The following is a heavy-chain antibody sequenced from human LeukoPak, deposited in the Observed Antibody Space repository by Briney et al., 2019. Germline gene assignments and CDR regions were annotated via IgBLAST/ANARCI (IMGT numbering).Heavy chain of an antibody. Sequence: GGSLRLSCAASGFTLSNYAMSWVRQAPGKGLEWVSSIASTTSHIYYADSVKGRFTISRDNAKNSLYLQMNSLRAEDTAVYYCARDLEVGATRFDYFDYWGQGALVTVSS. V-gene: IGHV3-21*01. CDR1: GFTLSNYA. CDR3: ARDLEVGATRFDYFDY. CDR2: IASTTSHI. D-gene: IGHD1-26*01. J-gene: IGHJ4*02.